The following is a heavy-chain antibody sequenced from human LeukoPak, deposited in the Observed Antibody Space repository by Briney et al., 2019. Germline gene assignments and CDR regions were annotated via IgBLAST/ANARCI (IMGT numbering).Heavy chain of an antibody. D-gene: IGHD3-10*01. J-gene: IGHJ6*04. CDR1: GFTFSSYA. CDR2: ISGSGGST. CDR3: AKNLGSGSYYNVDYYYYGMDV. V-gene: IGHV3-23*01. Sequence: GGSLRLSCSASGFTFSSYAMSWVRQAPGKGLDWVSAISGSGGSTYYADSVKGRFTISRDNSKNTLYLKMNSLRAEDTAVYYCAKNLGSGSYYNVDYYYYGMDVWGKGTTVTVSS.